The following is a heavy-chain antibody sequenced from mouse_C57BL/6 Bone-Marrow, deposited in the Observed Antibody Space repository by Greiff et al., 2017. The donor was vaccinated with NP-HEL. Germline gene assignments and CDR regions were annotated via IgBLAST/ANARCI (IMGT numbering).Heavy chain of an antibody. J-gene: IGHJ1*03. D-gene: IGHD2-3*01. CDR2: INYDGSST. Sequence: EVHLVESEGGLVQPGSSMKLSCTASGFTFSDYYMAWVRQVPEKGLEWVANINYDGSSTYYLDSLKSRFIISRDNAKNILYLQMSSLKSEDTATYYCAREASGGYYDWYFDVWGTGTTVTVSS. V-gene: IGHV5-16*01. CDR1: GFTFSDYY. CDR3: AREASGGYYDWYFDV.